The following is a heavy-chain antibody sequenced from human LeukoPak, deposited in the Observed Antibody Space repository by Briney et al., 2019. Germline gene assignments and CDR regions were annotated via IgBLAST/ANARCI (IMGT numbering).Heavy chain of an antibody. V-gene: IGHV4-39*01. CDR2: IYYSGST. D-gene: IGHD3-22*01. CDR1: GGSISSSSYY. CDR3: ARLYYDSSGYYQIFYFDY. J-gene: IGHJ4*02. Sequence: KPSETLSLTCTVPGGSISSSSYYWGWIRQPPGKGLEWIVSIYYSGSTYYNPSLKSRVIISVDTSKNQFSLNLGSVTAADTAVYYCARLYYDSSGYYQIFYFDYWGQGTLVTVSS.